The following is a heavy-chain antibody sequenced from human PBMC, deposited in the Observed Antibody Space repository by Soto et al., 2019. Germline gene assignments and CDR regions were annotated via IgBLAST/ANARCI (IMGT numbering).Heavy chain of an antibody. CDR3: ARGAVCGGDCSNDFDY. J-gene: IGHJ4*02. CDR1: GGTFSSYA. Sequence: QVQLVQSGAEVKKPGSSVKVSCKASGGTFSSYAISWVRQAPGQGLEWMGGIIPIFGTANYAQKFQGRVTITADESTSTAYMELSSLRSEDTAVNYCARGAVCGGDCSNDFDYWGQGTLVTVSS. D-gene: IGHD2-21*02. V-gene: IGHV1-69*01. CDR2: IIPIFGTA.